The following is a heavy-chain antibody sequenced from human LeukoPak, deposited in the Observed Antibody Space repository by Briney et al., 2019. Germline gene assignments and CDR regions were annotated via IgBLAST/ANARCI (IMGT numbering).Heavy chain of an antibody. D-gene: IGHD5-24*01. Sequence: ASVKVSCKASGYTFTSYVTNWGRQATGQGLEWMGWMNPNSGNTGYAQKFQGRVTMTRNTSISTAYMELSSPRSEDTAVYYCARGGGWLQSRNWFDPWGQGTLVTVSS. J-gene: IGHJ5*02. CDR3: ARGGGWLQSRNWFDP. V-gene: IGHV1-8*01. CDR2: MNPNSGNT. CDR1: GYTFTSYV.